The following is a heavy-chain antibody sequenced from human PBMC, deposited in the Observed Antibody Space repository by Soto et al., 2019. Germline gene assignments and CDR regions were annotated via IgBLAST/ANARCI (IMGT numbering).Heavy chain of an antibody. Sequence: KPSETLSLTCTVSGGSISSYYWSWIRQPAGKGLEWIGRIYTSGSTNYNPSLKSRVTMSVDTSKNQFSLKLSSVTAADTAVYYCARSYDSSGYPSLYYFDYWGQGTLVTVSS. CDR3: ARSYDSSGYPSLYYFDY. J-gene: IGHJ4*02. CDR2: IYTSGST. CDR1: GGSISSYY. V-gene: IGHV4-4*07. D-gene: IGHD3-22*01.